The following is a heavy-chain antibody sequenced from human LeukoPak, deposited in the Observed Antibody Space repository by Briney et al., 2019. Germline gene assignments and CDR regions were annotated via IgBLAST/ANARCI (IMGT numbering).Heavy chain of an antibody. CDR1: GYTFTSYG. CDR2: ISLATGAP. Sequence: ASVKVSCKASGYTFTSYGISWVRQAPGQGLEWVAWISLATGAPSYAQKFQGRVTLTTDTSTSTAYMELRSLKSDDTAVYYCARNTGLFREIIMAHWGQGTKVTVSS. CDR3: ARNTGLFREIIMAH. J-gene: IGHJ4*02. V-gene: IGHV1-18*01. D-gene: IGHD3-10*01.